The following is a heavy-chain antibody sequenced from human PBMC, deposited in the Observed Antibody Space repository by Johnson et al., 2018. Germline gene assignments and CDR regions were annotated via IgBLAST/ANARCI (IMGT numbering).Heavy chain of an antibody. CDR3: ARDPMYYYGSGSYSMGAFDI. D-gene: IGHD3-10*01. CDR1: GGSISSYY. V-gene: IGHV4-59*01. CDR2: IYYSGST. J-gene: IGHJ3*02. Sequence: QVQLQESGPGLVKPSETLSLTCTVSGGSISSYYWSWIRQPPGKGLAWIGYIYYSGSTNYNPSLKSRVTISVDTSKNQFSLKLSSVTAADTAVYYCARDPMYYYGSGSYSMGAFDIWGQGTMVTVSS.